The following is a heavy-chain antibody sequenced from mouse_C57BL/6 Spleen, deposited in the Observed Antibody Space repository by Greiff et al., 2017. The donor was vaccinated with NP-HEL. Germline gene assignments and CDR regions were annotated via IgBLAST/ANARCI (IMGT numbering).Heavy chain of an antibody. CDR2: IYPRSGNT. CDR3: AGTYYYGSSLAWFAY. Sequence: VKLQESGAELARPGASVKLSCKASGYTFTSYGISWVKQRTGQGLEWIGEIYPRSGNTYYNEKFKGKATLTADKSSSTAYMELRSLTSEDSAVYFCAGTYYYGSSLAWFAYWGQGTLVTVSA. V-gene: IGHV1-81*01. D-gene: IGHD1-1*01. CDR1: GYTFTSYG. J-gene: IGHJ3*01.